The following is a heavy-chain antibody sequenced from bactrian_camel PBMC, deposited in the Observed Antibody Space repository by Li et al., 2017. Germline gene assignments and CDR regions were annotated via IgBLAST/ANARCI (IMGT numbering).Heavy chain of an antibody. CDR1: RYTSQYFC. CDR3: AADVRSGSWYSCPKFDEADFAS. V-gene: IGHV3S26*01. J-gene: IGHJ6*01. Sequence: HVQLVESGGGSVQSGGSLRLSCAASRYTSQYFCMAWFRQTTGKEREEVAAIDEDGTTSYADSVKGRFTISKDNAKHTLTLEMNDLKPDDTAMYYCAADVRSGSWYSCPKFDEADFASWGQGTQVTVS. D-gene: IGHD6*01. CDR2: IDEDGTT.